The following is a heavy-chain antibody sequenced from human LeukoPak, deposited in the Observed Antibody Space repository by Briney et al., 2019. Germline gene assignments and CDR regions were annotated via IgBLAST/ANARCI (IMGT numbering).Heavy chain of an antibody. CDR1: GFTFKSYS. Sequence: GGSLRLSCAASGFTFKSYSMNWVRQAPGKGLEWVAFITSTSGVMFYADSVKGRFTISRDNAKNSLYLQMDSLRAEDTAVYYCARAAGYYFDYWGQGSLVTVSS. J-gene: IGHJ4*02. CDR3: ARAAGYYFDY. V-gene: IGHV3-48*04. CDR2: ITSTSGVM.